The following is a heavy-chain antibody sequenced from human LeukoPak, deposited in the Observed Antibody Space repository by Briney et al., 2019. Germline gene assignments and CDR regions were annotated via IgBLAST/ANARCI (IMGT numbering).Heavy chain of an antibody. J-gene: IGHJ4*02. D-gene: IGHD3-22*01. CDR3: ARDAYYYDSSGYYNSDY. V-gene: IGHV4-4*07. Sequence: KPSETLSLTCTVSGGSISSYYWSWIRQPAGKGLEWIGRIYTDGSTYYNPYLKSRVTMSVDTSKNQFSLKLTSVTAADTAVYYCARDAYYYDSSGYYNSDYWGQGTLVTVSS. CDR1: GGSISSYY. CDR2: IYTDGST.